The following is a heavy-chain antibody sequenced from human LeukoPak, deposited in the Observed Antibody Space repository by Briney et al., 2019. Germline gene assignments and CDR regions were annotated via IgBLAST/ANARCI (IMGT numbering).Heavy chain of an antibody. Sequence: ASVKVSCKASGYTFTDYFMHWVRQAPGQGLEWMGWINPNSGGTNFAQKFQGRVTMTRDTSISTAYMELSSLTSDDTAVYYCARGRFSGYGADWGQGTLVTVSS. D-gene: IGHD5-12*01. CDR1: GYTFTDYF. J-gene: IGHJ4*02. CDR3: ARGRFSGYGAD. CDR2: INPNSGGT. V-gene: IGHV1-2*02.